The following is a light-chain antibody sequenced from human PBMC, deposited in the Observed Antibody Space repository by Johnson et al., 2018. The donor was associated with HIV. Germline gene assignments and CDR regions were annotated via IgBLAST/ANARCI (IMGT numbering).Light chain of an antibody. CDR1: SSNIGNND. CDR2: DNN. J-gene: IGLJ1*01. CDR3: GTWDSSLGAHYV. Sequence: QSVLTQPPSVSAAPGQKVTISCSGSSSNIGNNDVSWYQQLPGTAPKLLIYDNNKRPSGIPDRFSGSKSGTSATLGITGLQTGDEADYYCGTWDSSLGAHYVFGSGTEVTVL. V-gene: IGLV1-51*01.